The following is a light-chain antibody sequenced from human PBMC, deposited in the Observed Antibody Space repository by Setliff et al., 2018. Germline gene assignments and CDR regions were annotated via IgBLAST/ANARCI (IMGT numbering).Light chain of an antibody. CDR1: NIGDKS. Sequence: SYELTQPPSESVAPGKTARITCGGHNIGDKSVHWYQQKPGQAPVLVVYDDSDRLSGIPGRFSGSNSGNTATLTISRVEAGDEADYYCQVWDPASDHRVFGTGTKVTVL. CDR2: DDS. J-gene: IGLJ1*01. V-gene: IGLV3-21*03. CDR3: QVWDPASDHRV.